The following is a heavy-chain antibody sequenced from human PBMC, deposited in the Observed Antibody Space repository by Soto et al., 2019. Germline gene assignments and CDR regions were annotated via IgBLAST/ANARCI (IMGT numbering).Heavy chain of an antibody. CDR3: ARLAYDTNGYNVYGDSSLDL. CDR2: ISHTGSA. Sequence: PSETLSLTCTVSGGSISDNDYYWSWIRQPPGKGLEWIGTISHTGSAYYNPSLESRVAISVDTSKNQFSLNLDSVTAADTAVYYCARLAYDTNGYNVYGDSSLDLWGQGTMVTVSS. V-gene: IGHV4-39*01. J-gene: IGHJ3*01. CDR1: GGSISDNDYY. D-gene: IGHD3-22*01.